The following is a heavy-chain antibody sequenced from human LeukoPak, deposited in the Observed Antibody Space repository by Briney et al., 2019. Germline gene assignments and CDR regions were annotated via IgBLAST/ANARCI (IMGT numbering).Heavy chain of an antibody. CDR3: ARLAVSGHLDY. V-gene: IGHV4-59*01. CDR1: GGSISSYY. Sequence: SETLSLTCTVSGGSISSYYWSWIRQPPGKGLEWIGYIYYTGSTTYNPSLKSRVTISVDTSKNQFSLKLSSVTAADTAVYYCARLAVSGHLDYWGQGTLVTVSS. CDR2: IYYTGST. D-gene: IGHD6-19*01. J-gene: IGHJ4*02.